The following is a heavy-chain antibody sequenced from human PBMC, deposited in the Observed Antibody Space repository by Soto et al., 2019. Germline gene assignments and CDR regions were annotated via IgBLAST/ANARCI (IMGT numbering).Heavy chain of an antibody. CDR2: TYYRSKWYN. J-gene: IGHJ5*02. Sequence: QSQTLSLTCAISGDSVSSNSAAWNWIRQSPSRGLEWLGRTYYRSKWYNDYAVSVKSRITINPDTSKNQFSLQLNSVTPEDTAVYYCAREFWSGYYTDTAWFDPWGQGTLVTVSS. CDR3: AREFWSGYYTDTAWFDP. D-gene: IGHD3-3*01. V-gene: IGHV6-1*01. CDR1: GDSVSSNSAA.